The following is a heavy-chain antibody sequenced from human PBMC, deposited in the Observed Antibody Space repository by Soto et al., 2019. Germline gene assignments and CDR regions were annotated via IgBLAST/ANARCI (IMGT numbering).Heavy chain of an antibody. CDR2: TYYRSKWYN. V-gene: IGHV6-1*01. J-gene: IGHJ4*02. Sequence: SQTLSLTCAISGDSVSSNSATWNWIRQSPSRGLEWLGRTYYRSKWYNDYAVSVKSRVTINPDTSKNQFSLQLNSVTPEDTAVYYCAREEQGSGSSSMRLNYWCQGALVTVS. CDR1: GDSVSSNSAT. CDR3: AREEQGSGSSSMRLNY. D-gene: IGHD3-10*01.